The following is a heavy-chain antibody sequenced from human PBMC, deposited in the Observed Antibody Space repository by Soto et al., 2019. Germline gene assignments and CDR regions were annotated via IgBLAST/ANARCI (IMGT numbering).Heavy chain of an antibody. CDR3: AKKVNSGSGSQYFDY. CDR1: GFTFSSYS. J-gene: IGHJ4*02. Sequence: EVQLLESGGGLVQPGGSLRLSCAASGFTFSSYSMSWVRQAPGKGLEGVSGFRSSGDDGTTYYADSVKGRFTLSRDNSKNTLFLQMNSLRAEDPAIYYCAKKVNSGSGSQYFDYWGQGTLVTVSS. V-gene: IGHV3-23*01. D-gene: IGHD3-10*01. CDR2: FRSSGDDGTT.